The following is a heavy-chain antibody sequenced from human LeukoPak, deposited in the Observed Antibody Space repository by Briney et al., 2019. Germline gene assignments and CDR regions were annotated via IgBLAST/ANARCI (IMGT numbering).Heavy chain of an antibody. CDR2: IIPIFGTA. D-gene: IGHD3-22*01. CDR1: GGTFSSYT. CDR3: ARGALYDDSSAY. V-gene: IGHV1-69*05. Sequence: SLKVSCTASGGTFSSYTISWVRQAPGQGPERMGRIIPIFGTANYAQKFQSRVTITTDESTSTAYMELSSLRSEDTAVYYCARGALYDDSSAYWGQGTLVTVSS. J-gene: IGHJ4*02.